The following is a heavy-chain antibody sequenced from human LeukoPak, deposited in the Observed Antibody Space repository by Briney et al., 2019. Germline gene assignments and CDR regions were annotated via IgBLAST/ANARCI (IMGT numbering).Heavy chain of an antibody. CDR2: IYHSGST. Sequence: SETLSLTCAVSGGSISSGGYSWSWIRQPPGKGLEWIGYIYHSGSTYYNPSLKSRVTISVDTSKNQFSLKLSSVTAADTAVYYCARGCRGRLAAAGTGYFDYWGQGTLVTVSS. V-gene: IGHV4-30-2*01. CDR3: ARGCRGRLAAAGTGYFDY. D-gene: IGHD6-13*01. J-gene: IGHJ4*02. CDR1: GGSISSGGYS.